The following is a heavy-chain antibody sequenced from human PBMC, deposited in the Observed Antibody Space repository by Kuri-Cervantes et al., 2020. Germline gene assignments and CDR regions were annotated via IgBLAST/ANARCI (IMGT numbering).Heavy chain of an antibody. CDR1: GFTFSSYG. CDR3: AKDPWDQLPTLNRFDY. J-gene: IGHJ4*02. Sequence: GGSLRLSCAASGFTFSSYGMHWVRQAPGKGLEWVAVIWYDGSNKYYADSVKGRFTISRDNSKNTLYLQMNSLRAEDTAVYYCAKDPWDQLPTLNRFDYWGQGTLVTVSS. V-gene: IGHV3-33*06. CDR2: IWYDGSNK. D-gene: IGHD2-2*01.